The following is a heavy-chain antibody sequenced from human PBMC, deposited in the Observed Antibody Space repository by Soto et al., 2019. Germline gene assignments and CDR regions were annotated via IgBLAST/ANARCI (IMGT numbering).Heavy chain of an antibody. CDR2: ISGSGGST. Sequence: GGSLRLSCAASGFTFSSYAMSWVRQAPGKGLEWVSAISGSGGSTYYADSVKGRFTISRDNSKNTLYLQMNSLRAEDTAVYYCAKGLSGRIVVVITTYFDYWGQGTLVTVSS. CDR3: AKGLSGRIVVVITTYFDY. V-gene: IGHV3-23*01. J-gene: IGHJ4*02. CDR1: GFTFSSYA. D-gene: IGHD3-22*01.